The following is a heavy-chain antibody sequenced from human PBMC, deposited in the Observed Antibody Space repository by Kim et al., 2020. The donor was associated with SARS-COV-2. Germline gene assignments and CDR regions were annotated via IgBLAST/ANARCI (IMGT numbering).Heavy chain of an antibody. D-gene: IGHD5-12*01. V-gene: IGHV3-23*01. J-gene: IGHJ2*01. Sequence: VDTVKGRFTISRDNSNNTLYLQMNSLRPEDTAVYYCAKDAGGNDFWYFDLWGRGTPVTVSS. CDR3: AKDAGGNDFWYFDL.